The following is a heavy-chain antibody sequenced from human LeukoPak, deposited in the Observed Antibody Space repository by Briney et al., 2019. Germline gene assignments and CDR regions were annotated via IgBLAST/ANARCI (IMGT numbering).Heavy chain of an antibody. V-gene: IGHV4-59*08. CDR1: GGSIGTNY. CDR2: IYYTEAT. D-gene: IGHD6-19*01. Sequence: SETLSLTCTVSGGSIGTNYWTWIRQPPGQGLEYIGYIYYTEATNYNPSLKSRVTISVDTSKNQFSLKLTSVTAADTAVYFCAKYGNSGWVIDNWGQGTLVTVSS. J-gene: IGHJ4*02. CDR3: AKYGNSGWVIDN.